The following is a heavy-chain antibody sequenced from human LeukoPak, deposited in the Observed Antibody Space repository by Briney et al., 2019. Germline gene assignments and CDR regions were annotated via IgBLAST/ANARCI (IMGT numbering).Heavy chain of an antibody. Sequence: ASETLSLTFTVSGGSISSGSYYWSWIRQPAGKGLEWIGRIYTSGSTNYNPSLKSRVTISVDTSKNQFSLKLSSVTAADTAVYYCASENITIFGVVPPFFDYWGQGTLVTVSS. V-gene: IGHV4-61*02. CDR2: IYTSGST. CDR3: ASENITIFGVVPPFFDY. J-gene: IGHJ4*02. D-gene: IGHD3-3*01. CDR1: GGSISSGSYY.